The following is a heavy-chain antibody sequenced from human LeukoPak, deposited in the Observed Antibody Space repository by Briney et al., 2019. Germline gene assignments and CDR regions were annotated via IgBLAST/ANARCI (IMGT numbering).Heavy chain of an antibody. CDR2: NYYSGSA. D-gene: IGHD3-10*01. J-gene: IGHJ4*02. Sequence: SETLSLTCTVSGGSISSSSYYWGWIRQPPGKGLEWIGSNYYSGSAFYNPSLKSRVTISVGTAKNQFSLKLTSVTAADTAVYYCARQGSYYYGSGTYYNGHFDYWAQGTLVTVSS. V-gene: IGHV4-39*01. CDR3: ARQGSYYYGSGTYYNGHFDY. CDR1: GGSISSSSYY.